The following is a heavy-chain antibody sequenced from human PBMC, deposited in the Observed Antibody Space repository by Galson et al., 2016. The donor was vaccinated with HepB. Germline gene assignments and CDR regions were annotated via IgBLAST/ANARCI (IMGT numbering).Heavy chain of an antibody. D-gene: IGHD6-25*01. V-gene: IGHV1-2*02. CDR2: INPSTGGT. CDR1: GYSFAGYY. CDR3: ARVPLHCRSTGCYFDF. Sequence: SVKVSCKASGYSFAGYYIHWVRQAPGLGLEWMGWINPSTGGTNYAPKFEGRVTMTGDTSISTAYLEVNGLTSDDTAVYYCARVPLHCRSTGCYFDFWGQGSLVTVSS. J-gene: IGHJ4*02.